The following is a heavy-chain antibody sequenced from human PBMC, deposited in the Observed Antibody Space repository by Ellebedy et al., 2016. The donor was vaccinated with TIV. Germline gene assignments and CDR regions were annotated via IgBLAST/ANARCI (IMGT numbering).Heavy chain of an antibody. J-gene: IGHJ2*01. CDR1: GGTFSSYA. CDR3: ARDLATEYFDL. Sequence: SVKVSXXASGGTFSSYAISWVRQAPGQGLEWMGGIIPIFGTANYAQKFQGRVTITADKSTSTAYMELSSLRSEDTAVYYCARDLATEYFDLWGRGTLVTVSS. CDR2: IIPIFGTA. D-gene: IGHD1-1*01. V-gene: IGHV1-69*06.